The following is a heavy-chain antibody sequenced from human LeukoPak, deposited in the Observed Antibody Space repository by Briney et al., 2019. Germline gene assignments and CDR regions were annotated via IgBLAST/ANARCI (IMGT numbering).Heavy chain of an antibody. J-gene: IGHJ2*01. CDR2: IIPIFGTA. V-gene: IGHV1-69*01. Sequence: SVKVSCKASGGTFNSYAISWVRQAPGQGLEWMGGIIPIFGTANYAQKFQGRVTITADESTSTAYMELSSLRSEDTAVYYCARGLGVVTAQSEQPKPRYFDLWGRGTQVTVSS. D-gene: IGHD2-21*02. CDR1: GGTFNSYA. CDR3: ARGLGVVTAQSEQPKPRYFDL.